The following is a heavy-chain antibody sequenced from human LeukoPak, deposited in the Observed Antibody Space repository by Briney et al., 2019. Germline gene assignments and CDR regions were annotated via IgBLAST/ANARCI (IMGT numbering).Heavy chain of an antibody. J-gene: IGHJ4*02. CDR2: ISSSSSYI. CDR1: GFTFSSYS. D-gene: IGHD5-12*01. V-gene: IGHV3-21*01. Sequence: GGSLRLSCAASGFTFSSYSMNWVRQAPGKGLEWVSSISSSSSYIYYADSVKGRFTISRDNAKNSLYLQMNSLRAEDTAVYYCARDRGYDTGLLDYWGQGTLVTVSS. CDR3: ARDRGYDTGLLDY.